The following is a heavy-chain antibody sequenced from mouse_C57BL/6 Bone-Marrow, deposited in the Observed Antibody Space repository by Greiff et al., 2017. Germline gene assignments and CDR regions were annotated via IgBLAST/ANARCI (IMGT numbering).Heavy chain of an antibody. D-gene: IGHD1-1*01. CDR3: ARLGYYGSSYGYFDV. Sequence: EVQLVESGGGLVQPGGSLKLSCAASGFTFSDYGMAWVRQAPRKGPEWVAFISNLAYSIYYADTVTGRFTISRENAKNTLYLEMSSLRSEDTAMYYCARLGYYGSSYGYFDVWGTGTTVTVSS. CDR1: GFTFSDYG. V-gene: IGHV5-15*01. J-gene: IGHJ1*03. CDR2: ISNLAYSI.